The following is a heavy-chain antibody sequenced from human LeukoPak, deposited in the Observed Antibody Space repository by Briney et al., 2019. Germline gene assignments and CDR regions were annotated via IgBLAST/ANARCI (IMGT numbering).Heavy chain of an antibody. J-gene: IGHJ5*02. V-gene: IGHV4-31*03. CDR2: IYYSGST. D-gene: IGHD4-23*01. Sequence: SETLSLTCTVSGGSLSSGGYYWGWIRQHPGKGLEWVGYIYYSGSTYYNPSRKSRVTISVDTSKNQFSLKLSSVNAADKAVYYYAREGDGGTNWFDRWGQGSLVTVSS. CDR3: AREGDGGTNWFDR. CDR1: GGSLSSGGYY.